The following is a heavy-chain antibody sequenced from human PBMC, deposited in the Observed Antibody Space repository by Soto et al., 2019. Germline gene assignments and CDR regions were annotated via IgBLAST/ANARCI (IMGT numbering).Heavy chain of an antibody. CDR3: AKDRHMENPATAYYFDY. V-gene: IGHV3-23*01. D-gene: IGHD2-21*01. Sequence: GGSLRLSCAASGFTFSSYAMSWVRQAPGKGLEWVSAISGSGGSTYYADSVKGRFTISGDNSKNTLYLQMNSLRAEDTAVYYCAKDRHMENPATAYYFDYWGQGTLVTVSS. CDR2: ISGSGGST. CDR1: GFTFSSYA. J-gene: IGHJ4*02.